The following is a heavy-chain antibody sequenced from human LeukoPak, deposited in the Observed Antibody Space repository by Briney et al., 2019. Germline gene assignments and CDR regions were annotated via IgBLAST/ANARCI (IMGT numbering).Heavy chain of an antibody. CDR3: ARGAGGSPYYFDF. D-gene: IGHD1-26*01. V-gene: IGHV1-18*01. J-gene: IGHJ4*02. CDR1: GYTFNMYA. CDR2: ISAYNGNT. Sequence: ASVKVSCKTSGYTFNMYAITWVRQAPGQGLEWMGWISAYNGNTNFAQKLQGRVTMTTDTSTNTAYMELRSLRPDDSAVYYCARGAGGSPYYFDFWGQGTLVTVSS.